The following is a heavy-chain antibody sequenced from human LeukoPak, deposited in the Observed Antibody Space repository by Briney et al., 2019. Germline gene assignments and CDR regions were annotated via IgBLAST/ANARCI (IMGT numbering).Heavy chain of an antibody. V-gene: IGHV3-7*01. CDR2: IKQDGNEK. D-gene: IGHD1-26*01. J-gene: IGHJ4*02. CDR3: IGGRDY. Sequence: PGGSLRLSCAASGFTFSSYWMSWVRQAPGKGLEWVANIKQDGNEKYYVDSVKGRFTISRDNSKNTLYLQMNSLRAEDTAVYYGIGGRDYWGQGTLVTVSS. CDR1: GFTFSSYW.